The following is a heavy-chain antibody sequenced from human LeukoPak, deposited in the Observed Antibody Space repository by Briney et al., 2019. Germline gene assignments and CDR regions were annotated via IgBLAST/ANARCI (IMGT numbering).Heavy chain of an antibody. Sequence: SETLSLTCTVSGGSISSGSYYWSWIRQPAGKGLEWIGRIYTSGSTNYNPSLKSRVTISVDTSKNQFSLKLSSVTAADTAVYYCARDLAPGDPWGQGTLVTVSS. V-gene: IGHV4-61*02. CDR1: GGSISSGSYY. CDR2: IYTSGST. J-gene: IGHJ5*02. CDR3: ARDLAPGDP.